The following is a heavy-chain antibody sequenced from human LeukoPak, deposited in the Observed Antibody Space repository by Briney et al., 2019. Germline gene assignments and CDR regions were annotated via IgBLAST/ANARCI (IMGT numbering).Heavy chain of an antibody. J-gene: IGHJ4*02. CDR3: AKAAYILTGYYHFDY. CDR1: GFTFSSYG. D-gene: IGHD3-9*01. CDR2: IRYDGSNK. V-gene: IGHV3-30*02. Sequence: GGSLRLSCAASGFTFSSYGMHWVRQATGKGLEWVAFIRYDGSNKFYADSVRGRFTISRDNSKNTLYLQMNSLKAEDTALYYCAKAAYILTGYYHFDYWGQGTLVTVSS.